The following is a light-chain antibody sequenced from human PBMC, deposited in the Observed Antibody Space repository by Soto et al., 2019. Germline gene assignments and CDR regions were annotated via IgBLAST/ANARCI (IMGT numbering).Light chain of an antibody. Sequence: EIVVTQSPATLSVSPGERATLSCRASQTVSRHLAWYQQKPGQAPRLLIYDTSTRATGIPARFSGSGSGTEFTLTISSQQSEDFAVYYCQQYTSWPLTFGGGTKVEIK. CDR3: QQYTSWPLT. J-gene: IGKJ4*01. CDR2: DTS. V-gene: IGKV3-15*01. CDR1: QTVSRH.